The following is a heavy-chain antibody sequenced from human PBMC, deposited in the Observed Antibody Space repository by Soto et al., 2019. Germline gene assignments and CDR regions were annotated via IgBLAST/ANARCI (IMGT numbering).Heavy chain of an antibody. CDR1: GYTFTGYY. CDR3: ARGTVATIYYYYGMDV. Sequence: ASVKVSCKASGYTFTGYYMHWVRQAPGQGPEWMGWINPNSGGTNYAQKFQGRVTMTRDTSISTAYMELSRLRSDDTAVYYCARGTVATIYYYYGMDVWGQGTTVTVSS. J-gene: IGHJ6*02. V-gene: IGHV1-2*02. D-gene: IGHD5-12*01. CDR2: INPNSGGT.